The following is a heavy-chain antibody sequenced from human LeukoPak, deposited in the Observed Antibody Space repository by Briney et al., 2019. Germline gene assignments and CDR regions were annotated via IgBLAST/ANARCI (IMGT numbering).Heavy chain of an antibody. CDR3: ARGGFYCGGDCYVDY. CDR1: GGSFSPYY. D-gene: IGHD2-21*02. V-gene: IGHV4-34*01. Sequence: SETLSLTRAVYGGSFSPYYWSWIRQPPGKGLEWIGEINHSGSTNYNPSLKSRVTISVDTSKNQFSLRLSSVTAADTAVYCCARGGFYCGGDCYVDYWGQGTLVTVSS. J-gene: IGHJ4*02. CDR2: INHSGST.